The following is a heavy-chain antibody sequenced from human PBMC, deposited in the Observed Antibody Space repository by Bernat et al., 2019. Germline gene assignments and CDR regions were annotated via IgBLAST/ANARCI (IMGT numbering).Heavy chain of an antibody. CDR1: GFTFSSYG. CDR3: AREGGEQQQLVHFPSLDY. V-gene: IGHV3-33*01. CDR2: IWYDGSNK. D-gene: IGHD6-13*01. Sequence: VQLVESGGGVVQPGRSLRLSCAASGFTFSSYGMHWVRQAPGKGLEWVAVIWYDGSNKYYADSVKGRFTISRDNSKNTLYLQMNSLRAEDTAVYYCAREGGEQQQLVHFPSLDYWGQGTLVTVSS. J-gene: IGHJ4*02.